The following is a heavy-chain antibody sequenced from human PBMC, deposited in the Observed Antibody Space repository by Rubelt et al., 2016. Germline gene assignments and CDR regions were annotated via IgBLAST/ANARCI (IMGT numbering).Heavy chain of an antibody. D-gene: IGHD3-10*01. J-gene: IGHJ4*02. CDR1: GDTFINYG. CDR3: ARDRGFSYYHLSDY. CDR2: IIPILQIA. V-gene: IGHV1-69*04. Sequence: QVQLVQSGAEVKKPGSSVKVSCKASGDTFINYGIGWVRQAPGQGLEWMGRIIPILQIANYAQKFQGRVTLTADKSTSTAYMELTSLTSEDTAVYYCARDRGFSYYHLSDYWGQGTLVTVSS.